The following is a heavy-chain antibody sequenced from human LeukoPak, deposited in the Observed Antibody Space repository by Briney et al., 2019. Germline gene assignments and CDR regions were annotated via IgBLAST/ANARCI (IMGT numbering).Heavy chain of an antibody. J-gene: IGHJ5*02. V-gene: IGHV4-34*01. Sequence: PSETLSLTCTVSGGSISSYYWSWIRQPPGKGLEWIGEINHSGSTNYNPSLKSRVTISVDTSKNQFSLKLSSVTAADTAVYYCARRPIIAAASRNWFDPWGQGTLVTVSS. CDR1: GGSISSYY. CDR2: INHSGST. D-gene: IGHD6-13*01. CDR3: ARRPIIAAASRNWFDP.